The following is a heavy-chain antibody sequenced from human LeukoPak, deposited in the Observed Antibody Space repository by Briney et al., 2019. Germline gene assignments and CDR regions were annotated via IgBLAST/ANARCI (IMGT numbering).Heavy chain of an antibody. D-gene: IGHD5-24*01. CDR1: GGTFSSYA. Sequence: SVKLSCKASGGTFSSYAISWVRQAPGQGLEWMGGIIPIFGTANYAQKFQGRDTITADESTSTAYMELSSLRSEDTAVYYCARSEMATTYDAFDIWGQGTMVTVSS. CDR3: ARSEMATTYDAFDI. J-gene: IGHJ3*02. CDR2: IIPIFGTA. V-gene: IGHV1-69*13.